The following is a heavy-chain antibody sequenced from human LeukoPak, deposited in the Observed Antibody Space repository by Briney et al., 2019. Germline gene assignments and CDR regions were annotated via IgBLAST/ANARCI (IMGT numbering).Heavy chain of an antibody. Sequence: PGGSLRLSCAASGLTFSSHGMSWVRQAPGKGLEWVSTTSGSGDNTYYADSVKGRFTISRDNSKNTLYLQMNSLRAEDTAVYYCARVTYGSGTYGAFDYWGQGTLVTVSS. V-gene: IGHV3-23*01. D-gene: IGHD3-10*01. CDR3: ARVTYGSGTYGAFDY. CDR1: GLTFSSHG. J-gene: IGHJ4*02. CDR2: TSGSGDNT.